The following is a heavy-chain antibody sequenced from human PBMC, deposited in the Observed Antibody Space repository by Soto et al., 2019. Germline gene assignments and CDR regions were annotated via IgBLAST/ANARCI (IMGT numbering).Heavy chain of an antibody. V-gene: IGHV1-69*02. CDR1: GGTFSSYT. Sequence: QVQLVQSGAEVKKPGSSVKVSCKASGGTFSSYTISWVRQAPGQGLEWMGRIIPILGIANYAQKFQGRVTTTADKSTSPAYMELSSLRSEDTAVYYCARGERRGPSPTPDYWGQGTLVTVSS. CDR3: ARGERRGPSPTPDY. CDR2: IIPILGIA. J-gene: IGHJ4*02. D-gene: IGHD1-1*01.